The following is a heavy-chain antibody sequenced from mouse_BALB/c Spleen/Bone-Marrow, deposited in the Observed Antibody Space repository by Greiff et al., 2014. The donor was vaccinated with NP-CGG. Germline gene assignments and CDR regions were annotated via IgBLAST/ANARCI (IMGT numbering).Heavy chain of an antibody. CDR1: GFTFSSFG. J-gene: IGHJ2*01. CDR3: TRGGNWDDFDY. D-gene: IGHD4-1*01. CDR2: ISSGSSTI. V-gene: IGHV5-17*02. Sequence: EVQVVESGGGLVQPEGSRKLSCAASGFTFSSFGMHWVRQAPEKGLEWVAYISSGSSTIFYADTVKGRFTVSRDNPKNTLFLQMTSLRSEDTAMYYCTRGGNWDDFDYWGQGTTLTVSS.